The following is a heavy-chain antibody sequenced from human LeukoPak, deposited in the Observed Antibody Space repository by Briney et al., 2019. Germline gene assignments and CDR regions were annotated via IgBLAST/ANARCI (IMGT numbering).Heavy chain of an antibody. CDR2: IYYSGST. Sequence: SETLSLTCTVSGGSISSYYWTWIRQPPGKGLEWSGYIYYSGSTNYNPSLKSRVTISVDTSKNQFSLKLTSVTAADTAVYYCARRPITMVRGVDGWGQGTLVTVSS. CDR1: GGSISSYY. D-gene: IGHD3-10*01. V-gene: IGHV4-59*08. CDR3: ARRPITMVRGVDG. J-gene: IGHJ4*02.